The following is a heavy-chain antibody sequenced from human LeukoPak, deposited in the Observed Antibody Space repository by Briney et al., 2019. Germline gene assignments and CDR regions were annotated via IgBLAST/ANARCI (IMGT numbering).Heavy chain of an antibody. CDR3: ARGDGGGLFDY. CDR2: IGTAGDT. V-gene: IGHV3-13*04. J-gene: IGHJ4*02. D-gene: IGHD4-23*01. CDR1: GFTLSSYD. Sequence: GGSLRLSCAASGFTLSSYDMHWVRHATGKGLEWVSAIGTAGDTYYPGSVKGRFTISRENAKNSLYLQMNSLRAGDTAVYYCARGDGGGLFDYWGQGTLVTVSS.